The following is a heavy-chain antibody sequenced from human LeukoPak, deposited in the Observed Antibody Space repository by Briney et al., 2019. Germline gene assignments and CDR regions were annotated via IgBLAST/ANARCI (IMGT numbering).Heavy chain of an antibody. Sequence: GGSLRLSCAASGFTFSSYGMHWVRQVPGKGLEWVAVIWYDGSNKYYADSVKGRFTISRDNSKNTLYLQMNSLRAEDTAVYYCARDLFVTSPSGFGYWGQGTLVTVSS. J-gene: IGHJ4*02. CDR2: IWYDGSNK. CDR1: GFTFSSYG. V-gene: IGHV3-33*01. D-gene: IGHD3-10*01. CDR3: ARDLFVTSPSGFGY.